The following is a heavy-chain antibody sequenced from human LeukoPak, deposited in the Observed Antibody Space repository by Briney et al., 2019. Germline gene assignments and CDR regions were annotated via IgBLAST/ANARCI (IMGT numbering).Heavy chain of an antibody. Sequence: GGSLRLSCAASGFTFSSYSMNWVRQAPGKGLEWVSSISSSSSYIYYADSVKGRFTISRDNAKNSLYLQMNSLRAGDTAVYYCARYTDLGSGRPYYFDYWGQGTLVTVSS. CDR1: GFTFSSYS. CDR2: ISSSSSYI. J-gene: IGHJ4*02. V-gene: IGHV3-21*01. D-gene: IGHD3-10*01. CDR3: ARYTDLGSGRPYYFDY.